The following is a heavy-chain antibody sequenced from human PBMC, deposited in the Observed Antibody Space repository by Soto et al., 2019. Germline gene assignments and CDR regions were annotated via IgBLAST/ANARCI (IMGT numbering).Heavy chain of an antibody. V-gene: IGHV3-48*02. CDR2: ISSSSSTI. J-gene: IGHJ6*02. Sequence: GGSLRLSCAASGFTFSSYSMNWVRQAPGKGLEWVSYISSSSSTIYYADSVKGRFTISRDNAENSLYLQMNSLRDEDTAVYYCASYLQVVVAADYYYYGMDVWGQGTTVTAP. CDR1: GFTFSSYS. CDR3: ASYLQVVVAADYYYYGMDV. D-gene: IGHD2-15*01.